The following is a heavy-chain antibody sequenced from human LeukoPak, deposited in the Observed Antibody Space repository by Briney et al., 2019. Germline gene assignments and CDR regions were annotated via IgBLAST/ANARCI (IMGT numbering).Heavy chain of an antibody. J-gene: IGHJ4*02. D-gene: IGHD4-17*01. Sequence: GGSLRLSCVVSGFTVTSNYMSWVRQAPGKGLEWVSVIYSGGTTNYADSVKGRFTVYRENSKNTLYLQMNSLRAEDTAVYYCASKLTSGYWGQGTLVTVSS. CDR2: IYSGGTT. V-gene: IGHV3-66*01. CDR3: ASKLTSGY. CDR1: GFTVTSNY.